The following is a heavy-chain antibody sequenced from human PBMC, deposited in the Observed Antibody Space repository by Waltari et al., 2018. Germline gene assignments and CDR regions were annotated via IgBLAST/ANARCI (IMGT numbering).Heavy chain of an antibody. D-gene: IGHD6-6*01. CDR3: TRDLGLAARWMTY. V-gene: IGHV3-49*03. CDR2: IRSKAYGGTT. Sequence: EVQLVESGGGLVQPGRSLRLSCTASGFTFGDYAMSWFRQAPGKGLEWVGFIRSKAYGGTTEYAASVKGRFTISRDDSKSIAYLQMNSLKTEDTAVYYCTRDLGLAARWMTYWGQGTLVTVSS. CDR1: GFTFGDYA. J-gene: IGHJ4*02.